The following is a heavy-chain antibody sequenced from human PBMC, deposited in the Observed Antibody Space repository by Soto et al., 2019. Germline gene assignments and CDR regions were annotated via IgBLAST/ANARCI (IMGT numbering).Heavy chain of an antibody. CDR3: AMVDVYVTPSPQDV. Sequence: QVHLVQSGAEVKNPGASVKVSCKASGYSFTRYGIGWARQAPGQGLEWMGWINAYNGNTNYAQNLQGRLTLTTDTSTTTAYMELRSLRSNDTAIYDCAMVDVYVTPSPQDVWGQGTTVTVSS. V-gene: IGHV1-18*01. D-gene: IGHD3-16*01. CDR2: INAYNGNT. J-gene: IGHJ6*02. CDR1: GYSFTRYG.